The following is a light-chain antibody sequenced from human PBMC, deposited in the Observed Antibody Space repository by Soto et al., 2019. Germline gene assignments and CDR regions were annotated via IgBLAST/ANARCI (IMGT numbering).Light chain of an antibody. J-gene: IGLJ3*02. Sequence: QPVLTQSSSASASLGSSVKLTCTLSSGHRSYIIAWHQQQPGKAPRYLMKLDGSGNYNKGSGVPDRFSGSSSGADRYLTISNLQVEDEADYYCETWDTNTWVFGGGTKMTVL. CDR1: SGHRSYI. CDR2: LDGSGNY. V-gene: IGLV4-60*02. CDR3: ETWDTNTWV.